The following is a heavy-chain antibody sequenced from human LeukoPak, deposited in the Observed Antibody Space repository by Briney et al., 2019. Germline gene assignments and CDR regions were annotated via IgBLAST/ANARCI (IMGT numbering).Heavy chain of an antibody. CDR1: EFAVSSNH. J-gene: IGHJ4*02. CDR2: IYSGGST. D-gene: IGHD3-22*01. CDR3: ARGPYDRSGYRFDY. V-gene: IGHV3-66*01. Sequence: GGSLRLSCAASEFAVSSNHMTWVRQAPGKGLEWVSIIYSGGSTFYADSVKGRFTISRDNSKNTLYLQMNSLRAEDTAVYYCARGPYDRSGYRFDYWGQGTLVTVSS.